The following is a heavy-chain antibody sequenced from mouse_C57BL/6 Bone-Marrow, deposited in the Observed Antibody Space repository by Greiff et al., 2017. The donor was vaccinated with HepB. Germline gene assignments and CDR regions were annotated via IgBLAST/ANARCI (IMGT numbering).Heavy chain of an antibody. Sequence: EVQLQQSGPELVKPGASVKISCKASGYTFTDYYMNWVKQSHGKSLEWIGDINPNNGGTSYNQKFKGKATLTVDKSSSTAYMELRSLTSEDSAVYYCARAGWGFAYWGQGTLVTVSA. D-gene: IGHD3-1*01. J-gene: IGHJ3*01. V-gene: IGHV1-26*01. CDR3: ARAGWGFAY. CDR1: GYTFTDYY. CDR2: INPNNGGT.